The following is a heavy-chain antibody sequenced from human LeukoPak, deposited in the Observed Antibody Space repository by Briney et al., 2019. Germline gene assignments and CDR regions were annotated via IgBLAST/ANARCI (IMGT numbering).Heavy chain of an antibody. CDR1: GFTFGDHA. D-gene: IGHD6-19*01. CDR2: IKSKAYGGTT. CDR3: TSGGSCSGSDAHDF. V-gene: IGHV3-49*03. Sequence: GGSLRLSCTSSGFTFGDHAMSWFRQAPGKGLEWVGFIKSKAYGGTTQYAASVKGRFTISRDDSKSIAYLQMDSLKTEDTAMYYCTSGGSCSGSDAHDFWGQGTLVTVSS. J-gene: IGHJ4*02.